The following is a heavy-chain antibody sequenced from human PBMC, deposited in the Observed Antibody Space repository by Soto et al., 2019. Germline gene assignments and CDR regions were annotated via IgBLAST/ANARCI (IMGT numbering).Heavy chain of an antibody. CDR3: GRVAASGYYFDY. V-gene: IGHV3-11*06. J-gene: IGHJ4*02. D-gene: IGHD6-13*01. CDR2: ISGSSTYT. Sequence: PGGSLRLSCAVSGFTFSDYYMTWIRQAPGKGLEWISYISGSSTYTLYADSVKGRFTISRDTAKSSVFLQMNSLRAEDTAVYYCGRVAASGYYFDYWGQGSLVTVSS. CDR1: GFTFSDYY.